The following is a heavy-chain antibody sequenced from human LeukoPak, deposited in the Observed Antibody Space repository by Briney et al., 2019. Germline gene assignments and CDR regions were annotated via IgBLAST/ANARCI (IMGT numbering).Heavy chain of an antibody. V-gene: IGHV3-23*01. CDR1: GFTLSTFS. Sequence: GVLRLSCAASGFTLSTFSMTWVRQAPGEGLEWVSSISGGGGTTYYADSVKGRFTISRDNSKHTLFLHMNSLRAEDTAVYYCADTPDFDYWGQGTLVSVSS. J-gene: IGHJ4*02. CDR2: ISGGGGTT. CDR3: ADTPDFDY.